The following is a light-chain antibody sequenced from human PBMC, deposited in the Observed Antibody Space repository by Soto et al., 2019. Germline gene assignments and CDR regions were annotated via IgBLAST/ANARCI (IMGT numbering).Light chain of an antibody. Sequence: EIVLTQSPATLSLSPGEGATLSCRASQSVSSTFLAWYQHKPGRPPRLLIYGASSRATDIPDRFSGGGSGTDFTLTISSLQSEDFAIYYCQQYNNWPLTFGGGTKVDIK. CDR3: QQYNNWPLT. CDR1: QSVSSTF. V-gene: IGKV3D-20*02. CDR2: GAS. J-gene: IGKJ4*01.